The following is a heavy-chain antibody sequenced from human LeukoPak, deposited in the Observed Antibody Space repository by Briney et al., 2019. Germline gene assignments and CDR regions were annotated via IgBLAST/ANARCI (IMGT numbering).Heavy chain of an antibody. CDR1: GGAISSGGYY. D-gene: IGHD6-19*01. CDR3: ARDLRAGNDAFDI. CDR2: LYYSGST. V-gene: IGHV4-31*03. J-gene: IGHJ3*02. Sequence: SETLSLTCTVSGGAISSGGYYWSWIRQHPGKGLEWIGYLYYSGSTYYNPSLKSRLTISVDTSKNQCSLKLSSVTAADTAVYYCARDLRAGNDAFDIWGQGTMVTVSS.